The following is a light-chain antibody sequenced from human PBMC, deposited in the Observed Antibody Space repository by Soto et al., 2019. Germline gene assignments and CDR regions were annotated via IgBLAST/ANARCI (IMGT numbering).Light chain of an antibody. CDR1: SSNIGSNY. V-gene: IGLV1-47*01. CDR3: AAWDDSLSVLYV. J-gene: IGLJ1*01. CDR2: RNN. Sequence: QAVVTQPPSASGTPGQRVPISCSGSSSNIGSNYVYWYQQLPGTAPKLLIYRNNQRPSGVPDRFSGSKSGTSASLAISGLRSEDEADYYCAAWDDSLSVLYVFGTGTKLTVL.